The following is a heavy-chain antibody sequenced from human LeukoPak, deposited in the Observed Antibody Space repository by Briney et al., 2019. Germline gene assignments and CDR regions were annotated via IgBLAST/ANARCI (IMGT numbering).Heavy chain of an antibody. Sequence: SGGSLRLSCTTSGFTFDDYAVSWVRQAPGKGLEWVGFIRSKAYGGSADYAASIKGRFTISRDDSKSIAYLQMNSLSTEDTAVYYCARVGYSSGKYYFFDYWGQGTLVTVSS. CDR3: ARVGYSSGKYYFFDY. V-gene: IGHV3-49*04. CDR1: GFTFDDYA. CDR2: IRSKAYGGSA. J-gene: IGHJ4*02. D-gene: IGHD1-26*01.